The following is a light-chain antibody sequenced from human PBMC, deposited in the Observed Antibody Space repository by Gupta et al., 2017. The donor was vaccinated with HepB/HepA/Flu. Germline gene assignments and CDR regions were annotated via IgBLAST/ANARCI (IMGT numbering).Light chain of an antibody. J-gene: IGLJ2*01. CDR2: RNN. CDR3: AAWDDSLSGPE. V-gene: IGLV1-47*01. Sequence: QSVPLPPPPASGTPGQRALISCFGSSSNIGSNYVYWYQQLPGTAPKLIIYRNNQRPSGVPDRFSGSKSGTSASLAISWLRSEDEADYYCAAWDDSLSGPEFGGGTKLTVL. CDR1: SSNIGSNY.